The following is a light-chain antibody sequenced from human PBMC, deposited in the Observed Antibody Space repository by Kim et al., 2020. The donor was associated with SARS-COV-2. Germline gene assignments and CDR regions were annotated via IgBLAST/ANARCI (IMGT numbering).Light chain of an antibody. J-gene: IGLJ1*01. CDR2: GKN. V-gene: IGLV3-19*01. CDR1: SLRSYY. CDR3: NSRDSSGNSYV. Sequence: SSELTQDPAVSVALGQTVRITCQGDSLRSYYASWYQQKPGQAPVLVIYGKNNRPSGIPDRFSGSSSGNTASLNITGAQAEDEADYYCNSRDSSGNSYVFGTGTKVTVL.